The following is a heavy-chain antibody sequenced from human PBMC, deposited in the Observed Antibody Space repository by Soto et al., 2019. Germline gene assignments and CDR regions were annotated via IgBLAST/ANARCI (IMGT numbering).Heavy chain of an antibody. V-gene: IGHV3-21*01. CDR1: GFTFSSYS. Sequence: GGSLRLSCAASGFTFSSYSMNWVRQAPGKGLEWVSSISSSSSYIYYADSVKGRFTISRDNAKNSLYLQMNSLRAEDTAVYYCARGPAVSRGSCPYWGQGTLVTVSS. D-gene: IGHD2-15*01. J-gene: IGHJ4*02. CDR3: ARGPAVSRGSCPY. CDR2: ISSSSSYI.